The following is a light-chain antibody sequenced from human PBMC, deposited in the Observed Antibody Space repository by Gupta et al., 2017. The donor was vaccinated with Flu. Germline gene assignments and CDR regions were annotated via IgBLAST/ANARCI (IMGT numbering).Light chain of an antibody. J-gene: IGKJ2*01. CDR2: GAS. V-gene: IGKV3-20*01. CDR1: QSVSSSY. Sequence: IVLTQSPGTLPLSPGESATLSCRASQSVSSSYLAWYQQKPGQAPRLLIYGASSRATGIPDRFSGSGSGTDFTLTISRLEPEDFAVYYCQQYGSSLYTFGQGTKLEIK. CDR3: QQYGSSLYT.